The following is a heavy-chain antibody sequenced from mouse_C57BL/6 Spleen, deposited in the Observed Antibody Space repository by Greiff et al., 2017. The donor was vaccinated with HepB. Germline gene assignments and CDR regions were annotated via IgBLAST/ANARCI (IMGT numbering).Heavy chain of an antibody. V-gene: IGHV3-6*01. CDR1: GYSITSGYY. CDR3: ARDPMITTRYFDV. D-gene: IGHD2-4*01. CDR2: ISYDGSN. J-gene: IGHJ1*03. Sequence: EVKLMESGPGLVKPSQSLSLTCSVTGYSITSGYYWNWIRQFPGNKLEWMGYISYDGSNNYNPSLKNRISITRDTSKNQFFLKLNSVTTEDTATYYCARDPMITTRYFDVWGTGTTVTVSS.